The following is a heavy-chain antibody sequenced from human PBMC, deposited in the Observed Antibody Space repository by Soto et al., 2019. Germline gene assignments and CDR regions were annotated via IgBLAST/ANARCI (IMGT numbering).Heavy chain of an antibody. CDR3: ATKGLLFTSTYDY. J-gene: IGHJ4*02. Sequence: GGSLRLSCAASGFTFSSYAMSWVRQAPGKGLEWVSAISGSGGSTYYADSVKGRFTISRDNSKNTLYLQMNSLRAEDTAVYYCATKGLLFTSTYDYWGLGTLVTVSS. CDR2: ISGSGGST. D-gene: IGHD2-2*01. V-gene: IGHV3-23*01. CDR1: GFTFSSYA.